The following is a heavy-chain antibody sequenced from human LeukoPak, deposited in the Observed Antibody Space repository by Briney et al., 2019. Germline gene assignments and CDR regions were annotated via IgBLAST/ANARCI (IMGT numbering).Heavy chain of an antibody. Sequence: SETLSLTCTVSGGSISSGGYYWSWIRQHPGKGLEWIGYTYYSGSTYYNPSLKSRVTISVDTPKNQFSLKLSSVTAADTAVYYCARDADIGGATGWFDPWGQGTLVTVSS. V-gene: IGHV4-31*03. CDR1: GGSISSGGYY. CDR3: ARDADIGGATGWFDP. CDR2: TYYSGST. J-gene: IGHJ5*02. D-gene: IGHD1-26*01.